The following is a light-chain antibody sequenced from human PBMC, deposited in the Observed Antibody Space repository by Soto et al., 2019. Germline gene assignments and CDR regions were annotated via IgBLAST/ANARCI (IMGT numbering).Light chain of an antibody. Sequence: EIVLTQSPGTLSLSPGERATLSCRASQSVSSSYLAWYQQKPGQAPRLLIYGASSRATGIPDRFSGSGSGTDFTLTISRLQSVRFAVYPCRQYGSQPLYTFGQGTNLEIK. CDR1: QSVSSSY. CDR3: RQYGSQPLYT. J-gene: IGKJ2*01. CDR2: GAS. V-gene: IGKV3-20*01.